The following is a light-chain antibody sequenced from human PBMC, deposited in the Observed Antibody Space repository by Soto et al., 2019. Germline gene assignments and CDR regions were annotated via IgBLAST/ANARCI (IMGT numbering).Light chain of an antibody. CDR2: DAS. Sequence: DIQMTQSPSSLSASVGDRVTITCQASDDISNYLNWYQQKPGKAPKVLIYDASHLESGVPSRFSGGGSGTEFTFTISSLQAEDIATYYCQPSAILLLTFGPGNKVDIK. J-gene: IGKJ3*01. CDR3: QPSAILLLT. CDR1: DDISNY. V-gene: IGKV1-33*01.